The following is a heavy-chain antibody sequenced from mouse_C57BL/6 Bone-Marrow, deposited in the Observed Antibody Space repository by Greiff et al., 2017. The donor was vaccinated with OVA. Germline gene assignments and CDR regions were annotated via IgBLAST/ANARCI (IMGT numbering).Heavy chain of an antibody. CDR1: GISITTGYYR. CDR3: ARERAYYYGSSYMYFDV. D-gene: IGHD1-1*01. Sequence: EVQLVESGPGLVKPSQTVFLTCTVTGISITTGYYRWSWIRQFPGNKLVWIGYIYYSGTITYNPSLTHRTTNTRATPKNQFFLEMNSMTAEDTATYYCARERAYYYGSSYMYFDVWGTGTTVTVAS. V-gene: IGHV3-5*01. J-gene: IGHJ1*03. CDR2: IYYSGTI.